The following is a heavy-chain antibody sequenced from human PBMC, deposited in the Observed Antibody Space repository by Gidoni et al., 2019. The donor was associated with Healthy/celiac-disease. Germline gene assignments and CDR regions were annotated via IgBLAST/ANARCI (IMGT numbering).Heavy chain of an antibody. D-gene: IGHD4-17*01. Sequence: QVQLQQWGAGLLKPSETLSLTCAVYGGSVSGYYWSWIRQPPGKGLEWIGEINHSGSTNYNPSLKSRVTISVDTSKNQFSLKLSSVTAADTAVYYCARGSGDYVQGNFDYWGQGTLVTVSS. CDR1: GGSVSGYY. J-gene: IGHJ4*02. V-gene: IGHV4-34*01. CDR3: ARGSGDYVQGNFDY. CDR2: INHSGST.